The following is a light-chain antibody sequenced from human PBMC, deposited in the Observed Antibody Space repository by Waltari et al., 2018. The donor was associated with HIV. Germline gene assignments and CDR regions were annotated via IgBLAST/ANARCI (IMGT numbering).Light chain of an antibody. CDR2: KVS. CDR3: MQATHFPRT. Sequence: VLTQAALASPVTAGQPCSFSCRSSQTLLHRGGDTFLTWLHQRPGQPPRLLLYKVSKRFSGVPDRISGDGAGTNFTLKISRVQPDDAGIYYCMQATHFPRTFGQGTKLEIK. J-gene: IGKJ2*01. V-gene: IGKV2-24*01. CDR1: QTLLHRGGDTF.